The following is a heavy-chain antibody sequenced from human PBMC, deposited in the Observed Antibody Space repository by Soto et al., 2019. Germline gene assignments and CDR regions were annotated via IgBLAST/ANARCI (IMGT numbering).Heavy chain of an antibody. CDR2: IYYRGNA. CDR1: DDSINSDKYY. J-gene: IGHJ6*03. CDR3: ASQGLPYFDWSPTPLYYMDV. V-gene: IGHV4-39*01. Sequence: SETLSLTCSVSDDSINSDKYYWGWIRQPPGKGLEWIGSIYYRGNAYYNPSLQTRVTISLDKSRSQFSLKLSSVTAADTAVYFCASQGLPYFDWSPTPLYYMDVWGKGTTVTVSS. D-gene: IGHD3-9*01.